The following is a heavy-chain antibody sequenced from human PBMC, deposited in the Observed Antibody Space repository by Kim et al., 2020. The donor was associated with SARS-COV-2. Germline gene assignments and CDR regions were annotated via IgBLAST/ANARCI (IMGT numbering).Heavy chain of an antibody. CDR1: GFTFSSYA. Sequence: GGSLRLSCAASGFTFSSYAMHWVRQAPGKGLEWVAVISYDGSNKYYADSVKGRFTISRDNSKNTLYLQMNSLRAEDTAVYYCAREYYYDSSGYYYQNWF. V-gene: IGHV3-30-3*01. CDR3: AREYYYDSSGYYYQNWF. CDR2: ISYDGSNK. D-gene: IGHD3-22*01. J-gene: IGHJ5*01.